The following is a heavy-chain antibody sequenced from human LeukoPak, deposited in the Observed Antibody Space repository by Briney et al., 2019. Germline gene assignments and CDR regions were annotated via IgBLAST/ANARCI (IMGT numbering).Heavy chain of an antibody. D-gene: IGHD6-13*01. Sequence: SETLSLTCTVSGGSISSSYWGWIRQPSGKGLEWIGDIYNSGSTNYNPSLKSRVTISVDTSKNQISLKLSSVTAADTAVYYCARVGAAVGIGSFDFWGQGTLVTVSS. CDR3: ARVGAAVGIGSFDF. CDR2: IYNSGST. J-gene: IGHJ4*02. V-gene: IGHV4-59*01. CDR1: GGSISSSY.